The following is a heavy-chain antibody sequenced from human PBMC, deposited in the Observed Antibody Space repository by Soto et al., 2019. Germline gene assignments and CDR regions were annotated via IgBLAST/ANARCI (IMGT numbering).Heavy chain of an antibody. CDR1: GFTFSNAW. CDR2: IKSKTDGGTT. D-gene: IGHD3-10*01. V-gene: IGHV3-15*01. J-gene: IGHJ3*01. Sequence: PGGSLRLSCAASGFTFSNAWMNWVRQAPGKGLEWVGRIKSKTDGGTTDYAAPVKGRFTISRDDSKNTIYLQMDSLRGEDTALYYCARDDNLQGNAFDVWGQGTMVTVSS. CDR3: ARDDNLQGNAFDV.